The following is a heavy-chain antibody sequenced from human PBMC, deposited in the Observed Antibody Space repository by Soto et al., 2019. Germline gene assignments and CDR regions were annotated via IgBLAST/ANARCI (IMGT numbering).Heavy chain of an antibody. Sequence: PSQTLSLTCAISGDSVSSNSAAWNWIRQSPSRGLEWLGRTYYRSKWYNDYAVSVKSRITINPDTSKNQFSLQLNSVTPEDTAVYYCAREDVGYCSGGICYSLVFDPWGQGTLVTVSS. V-gene: IGHV6-1*01. CDR1: GDSVSSNSAA. J-gene: IGHJ5*02. D-gene: IGHD2-15*01. CDR2: TYYRSKWYN. CDR3: AREDVGYCSGGICYSLVFDP.